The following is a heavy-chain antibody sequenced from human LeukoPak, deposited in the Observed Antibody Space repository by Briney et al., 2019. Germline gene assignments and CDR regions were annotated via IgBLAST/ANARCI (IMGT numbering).Heavy chain of an antibody. Sequence: PSETLSLTCIVSGGALSSTSSYWGWIRQPPGKGLEWIGYIHYGGNTNYNPSLKSRVTISFDTSKNQFSLNLISATAADTAVYYCARLPGGYWGQGTLVIVSS. D-gene: IGHD1-26*01. J-gene: IGHJ4*02. CDR2: IHYGGNT. V-gene: IGHV4-39*01. CDR1: GGALSSTSSY. CDR3: ARLPGGY.